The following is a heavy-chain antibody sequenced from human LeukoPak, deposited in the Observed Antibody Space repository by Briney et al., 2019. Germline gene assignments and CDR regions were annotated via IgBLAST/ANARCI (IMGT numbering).Heavy chain of an antibody. V-gene: IGHV4-4*07. CDR2: IYTSGST. CDR3: AGEAVVPAASDY. Sequence: SETLSLTCTVSGGSISSYYWSWIRQPAGKGLEWIGRIYTSGSTNYNPSLMSRVTMSVDTSKNQFSLKLSSVTAADTAVYYCAGEAVVPAASDYWGPGTLVTVSS. CDR1: GGSISSYY. D-gene: IGHD2-2*01. J-gene: IGHJ4*02.